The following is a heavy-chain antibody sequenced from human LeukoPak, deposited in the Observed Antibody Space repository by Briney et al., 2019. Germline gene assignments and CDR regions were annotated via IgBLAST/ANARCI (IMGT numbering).Heavy chain of an antibody. D-gene: IGHD3-9*01. CDR3: ARGKTGYSGQDY. Sequence: GRSLRLSCAASGFTFSSYGMHWVRQAPGKGLEWVAVIWYDGSNKYYADSVKGRFTISRDNSKNTLYLQMNSLRAEDTAVYHCARGKTGYSGQDYWGQGTLVTVSS. V-gene: IGHV3-33*01. CDR1: GFTFSSYG. J-gene: IGHJ4*02. CDR2: IWYDGSNK.